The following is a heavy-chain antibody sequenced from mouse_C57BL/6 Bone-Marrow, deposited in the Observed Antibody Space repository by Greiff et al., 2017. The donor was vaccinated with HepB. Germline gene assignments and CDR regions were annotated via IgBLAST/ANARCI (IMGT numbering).Heavy chain of an antibody. CDR2: ISYSGST. Sequence: DVKLQESGPGMVKPSQSLSLTCTVTGYSITSGYDWHWIRHFPGNKLEWMGYISYSGSTNYNPSLKSRISITHDTSKNHFFLKLNSVTTEDTATYYCARERGGAWFAYWGQGTLVTVSA. CDR3: ARERGGAWFAY. CDR1: GYSITSGYD. J-gene: IGHJ3*01. V-gene: IGHV3-1*01.